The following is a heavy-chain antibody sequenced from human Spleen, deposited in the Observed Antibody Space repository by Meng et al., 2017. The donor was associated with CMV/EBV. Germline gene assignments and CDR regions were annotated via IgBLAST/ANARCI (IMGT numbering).Heavy chain of an antibody. V-gene: IGHV4-38-2*02. CDR3: ARAPTSSSIAAMDY. Sequence: GSLRLSCTVSGYSISSDYYWGWIRQPPGKGLEYIGSIFHRGSTYYNPSLKSRVTISLDTSKNQFSLILSSVTAADTAVYYCARAPTSSSIAAMDYWGQGTLVTVSS. D-gene: IGHD6-6*01. J-gene: IGHJ4*02. CDR1: GYSISSDYY. CDR2: IFHRGST.